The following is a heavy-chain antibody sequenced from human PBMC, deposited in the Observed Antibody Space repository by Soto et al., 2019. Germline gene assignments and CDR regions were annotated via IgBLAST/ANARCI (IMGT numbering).Heavy chain of an antibody. J-gene: IGHJ4*02. CDR3: AKNFIPLSPDLYFDS. V-gene: IGHV3-30*18. CDR2: ISYDGSYK. CDR1: VFTFRSYG. D-gene: IGHD3-16*01. Sequence: WWSLRLSCSASVFTFRSYGMHWSRQAPGRGLEWVAVISYDGSYKSYEDSVKGRFTISRDNYKNTLHLQMDSLRAEDTAVYYCAKNFIPLSPDLYFDSWGQGTLVTVSS.